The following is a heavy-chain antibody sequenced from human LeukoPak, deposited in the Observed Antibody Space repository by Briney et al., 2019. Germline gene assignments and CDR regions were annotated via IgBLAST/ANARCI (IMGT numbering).Heavy chain of an antibody. CDR1: GFAFGSEA. Sequence: GGSLRLSCAVSGFAFGSEAMSWVRQSPARGLEWVASISPGGGTTYYADYVKGRFIISRDNSNNTLFVQMNSLRAEDTAVYYCAGNLGPLDVWGKGTTVTVSS. CDR3: AGNLGPLDV. V-gene: IGHV3-23*01. CDR2: ISPGGGTT. J-gene: IGHJ6*04. D-gene: IGHD4-23*01.